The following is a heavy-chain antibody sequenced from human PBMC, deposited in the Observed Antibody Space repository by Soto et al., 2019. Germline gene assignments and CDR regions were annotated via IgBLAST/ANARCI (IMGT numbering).Heavy chain of an antibody. V-gene: IGHV4-4*02. CDR2: IYHSGST. J-gene: IGHJ6*02. Sequence: SETLSLTCAVSGGSISSSNWWSWVRQPPGKGLEWIGEIYHSGSTNYNPSLKSRVTISVDKSKNQFSLKLSSVTAAETAVYYCARAGGGTDYYYYGMDVWGQGTTVTVSS. CDR3: ARAGGGTDYYYYGMDV. CDR1: GGSISSSNW. D-gene: IGHD2-15*01.